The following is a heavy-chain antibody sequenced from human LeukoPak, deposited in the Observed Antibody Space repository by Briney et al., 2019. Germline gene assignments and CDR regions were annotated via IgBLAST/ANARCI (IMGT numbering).Heavy chain of an antibody. Sequence: PSETLSLTCAVYGGSFSGYYWSWIRQPPGKGLEWIGEINHSGSTNYNPSLKSRVTISVDTSKNQFSLKLSSVTAADTAVYYCARDSYGDYYYYYGMDVWGQGTTVTVSS. D-gene: IGHD4-17*01. V-gene: IGHV4-34*01. CDR2: INHSGST. CDR3: ARDSYGDYYYYYGMDV. CDR1: GGSFSGYY. J-gene: IGHJ6*02.